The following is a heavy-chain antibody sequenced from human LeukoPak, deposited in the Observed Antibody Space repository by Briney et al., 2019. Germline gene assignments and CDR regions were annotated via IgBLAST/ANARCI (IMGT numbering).Heavy chain of an antibody. J-gene: IGHJ3*02. V-gene: IGHV4-59*01. CDR2: IYYSGST. CDR3: ARKSRFLEWLDDAFDI. CDR1: GGSLSSYY. Sequence: PSETLSLTCTVSGGSLSSYYWSWIRQPPGKGLEWIGYIYYSGSTNYNPSLKSRVTISVDTSKNQFSLKLSSVTAADTAVYYCARKSRFLEWLDDAFDIWGQGTMVTVSS. D-gene: IGHD3-3*01.